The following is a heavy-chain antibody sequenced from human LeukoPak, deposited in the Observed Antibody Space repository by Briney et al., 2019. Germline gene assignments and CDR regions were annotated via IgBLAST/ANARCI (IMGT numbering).Heavy chain of an antibody. V-gene: IGHV1-69*04. CDR2: IIPILSIA. J-gene: IGHJ4*02. D-gene: IGHD3-16*01. CDR1: GGTFSSYA. Sequence: SVTVSCKASGGTFSSYAISWVRQAPGQGLEWMGRIIPILSIANYAQNFQASVTITPDKSTSTAYMELSSLRSEDTAVYYCASGGSSYFDYWGQGTLVTVSS. CDR3: ASGGSSYFDY.